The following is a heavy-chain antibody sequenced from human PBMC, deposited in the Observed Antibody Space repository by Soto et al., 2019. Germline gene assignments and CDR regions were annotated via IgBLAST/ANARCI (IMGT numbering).Heavy chain of an antibody. CDR3: ASSDDSSGAYNWFDP. D-gene: IGHD3-22*01. CDR2: IIPIFGTA. J-gene: IGHJ5*02. V-gene: IGHV1-69*13. CDR1: GGTFSSYA. Sequence: SVKVSCKASGGTFSSYAISWVRQAPGQGLEWMGGIIPIFGTANYAQKFQGRVTITADESTSTAYMELSSLRSEDTAVYYCASSDDSSGAYNWFDPWGQGTLVTVSS.